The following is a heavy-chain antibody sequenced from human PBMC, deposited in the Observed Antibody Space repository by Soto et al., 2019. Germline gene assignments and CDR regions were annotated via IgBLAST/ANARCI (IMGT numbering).Heavy chain of an antibody. V-gene: IGHV1-46*03. D-gene: IGHD6-13*01. CDR1: GYSFTRYS. CDR2: INPSGGST. CDR3: ARESTLSYSTTCFDS. Sequence: ASVKVSCKTSGYSFTRYSMHWVRQAPGQGLDWMGVINPSGGSTNYAQNFQGRVTMTRDTSTNTVYMELGSLRSEDTALYFCARESTLSYSTTCFDSWGQGTQVPVSS. J-gene: IGHJ5*01.